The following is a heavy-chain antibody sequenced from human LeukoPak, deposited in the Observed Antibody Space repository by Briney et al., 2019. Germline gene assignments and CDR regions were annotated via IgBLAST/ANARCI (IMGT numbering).Heavy chain of an antibody. CDR1: GFTFSHSW. Sequence: GGSLRLSCAASGFTFSHSWMTWIRQAPGKGLEWVAHIKEDGTDEYYVDSVKGRFTISRDNSKNSLYLQMNSLRTEDTALYYCAKDGDYDSSGYYLHAFDIWGQGTMVTVSS. J-gene: IGHJ3*02. V-gene: IGHV3-7*05. CDR2: IKEDGTDE. CDR3: AKDGDYDSSGYYLHAFDI. D-gene: IGHD3-22*01.